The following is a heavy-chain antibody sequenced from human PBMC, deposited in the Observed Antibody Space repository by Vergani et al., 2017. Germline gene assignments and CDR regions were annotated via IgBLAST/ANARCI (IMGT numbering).Heavy chain of an antibody. CDR1: GGSISSGTYY. CDR3: AREAYCSSTSCPHDAFDI. CDR2: IYTSGST. J-gene: IGHJ3*02. Sequence: QVQLQESGPGLVKPSQTLSLTCTVSGGSISSGTYYWSWIRQPAGKGLEWIGRIYTSGSTNYKPSLKSRVSMSLDTSKNQFSLKLSSVTAADTAVFYCAREAYCSSTSCPHDAFDIWGQGTMVTVSS. V-gene: IGHV4-61*02. D-gene: IGHD2-2*01.